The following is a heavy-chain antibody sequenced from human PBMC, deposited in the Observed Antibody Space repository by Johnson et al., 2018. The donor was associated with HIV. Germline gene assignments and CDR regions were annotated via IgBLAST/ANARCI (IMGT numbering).Heavy chain of an antibody. CDR3: ARATYYYDFSGYLTRPRAFDM. CDR2: ISSSGDTT. Sequence: QVQLVESGGGLVQPGGSLRVSCAASGFTFSDYYMSWIRQAPGKGLEWISYISSSGDTTHYADSVKGRFTISRDNSKNSLYLEMNSLRVEDTALYYCARATYYYDFSGYLTRPRAFDMWGQGTLVTVSS. V-gene: IGHV3-11*01. D-gene: IGHD3-22*01. J-gene: IGHJ3*02. CDR1: GFTFSDYY.